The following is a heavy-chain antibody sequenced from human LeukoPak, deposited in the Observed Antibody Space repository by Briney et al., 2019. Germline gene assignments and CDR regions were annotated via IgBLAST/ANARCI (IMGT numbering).Heavy chain of an antibody. Sequence: PSETLSLTCTVSGDSISIYYWSWRRQPPGKGLEWIGYISDSGSTNYNPSLKSRVTISVDTSKNQFSLKLSSVTAADTAVYYCERLRLDYGSGTDFDYWGQGTLVTVSS. D-gene: IGHD3-10*01. CDR3: ERLRLDYGSGTDFDY. V-gene: IGHV4-59*08. CDR1: GDSISIYY. J-gene: IGHJ4*02. CDR2: ISDSGST.